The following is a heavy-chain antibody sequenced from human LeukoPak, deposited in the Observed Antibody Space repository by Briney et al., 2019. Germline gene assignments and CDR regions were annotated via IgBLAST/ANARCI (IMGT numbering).Heavy chain of an antibody. Sequence: SETLSLTCTVSGDSTSSYYWSWIRQPPGKGLEWIGYIYHNGNSNYNPSLRSRVTISVDTSKNQFSLMLASVTDADTAVYYCARGRRDESIYRPFDYWGQGILVTVSS. CDR1: GDSTSSYY. CDR2: IYHNGNS. CDR3: ARGRRDESIYRPFDY. D-gene: IGHD5-24*01. V-gene: IGHV4-59*01. J-gene: IGHJ4*02.